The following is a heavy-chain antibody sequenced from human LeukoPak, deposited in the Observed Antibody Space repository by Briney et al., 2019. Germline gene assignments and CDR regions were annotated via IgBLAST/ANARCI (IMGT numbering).Heavy chain of an antibody. CDR3: ARERRGRDVYFDL. J-gene: IGHJ2*01. D-gene: IGHD3-16*01. Sequence: GRSLRLSCAASGFNLSNYDMDWVRQAPGRGLEWVALLWDDGNNKYYADSVKGRFTISRDISENILYLLMNSLRVEDTALYYCARERRGRDVYFDLWGRSTL. CDR1: GFNLSNYD. CDR2: LWDDGNNK. V-gene: IGHV3-33*01.